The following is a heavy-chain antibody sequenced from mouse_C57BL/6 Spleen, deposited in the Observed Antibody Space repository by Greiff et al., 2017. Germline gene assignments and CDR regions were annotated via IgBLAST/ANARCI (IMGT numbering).Heavy chain of an antibody. CDR3: ARITTVVAQYYFDY. D-gene: IGHD1-1*01. CDR1: GFTFSSYG. J-gene: IGHJ2*01. V-gene: IGHV5-6*01. Sequence: EVMLVESGGDLVKPGGSLKLSCAASGFTFSSYGMSWVRQTPDKRLEWVATISSGGSYTYYPDSVKGRFTISRDNAKNTLYLQMSSLKSEDTAMYYCARITTVVAQYYFDYWGQGTTLTVSS. CDR2: ISSGGSYT.